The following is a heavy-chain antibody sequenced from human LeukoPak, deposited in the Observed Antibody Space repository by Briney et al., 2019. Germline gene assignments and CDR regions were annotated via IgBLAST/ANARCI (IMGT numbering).Heavy chain of an antibody. CDR1: GGSISSYY. J-gene: IGHJ4*02. Sequence: SETLSLTCTVSGGSISSYYWSWIRQPPGKGLEWIGYIYYSGSTNYNPSLKSRVTISVDTSKNQFSLKLSSVTAADTAVYYCARTIAARSKYFDYWGQGTLVTVSS. D-gene: IGHD6-6*01. CDR2: IYYSGST. V-gene: IGHV4-59*01. CDR3: ARTIAARSKYFDY.